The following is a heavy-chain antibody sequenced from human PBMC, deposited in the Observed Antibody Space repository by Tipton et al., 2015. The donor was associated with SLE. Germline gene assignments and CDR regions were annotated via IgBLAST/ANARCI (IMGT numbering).Heavy chain of an antibody. V-gene: IGHV4-59*01. D-gene: IGHD6-13*01. CDR2: IYTSGST. CDR3: ARAPLYSSSWYIPGGDAFDI. Sequence: TLSLTCTVSGGSISSYYWSWIRQPPGKGLEWIGYIYTSGSTNYNPSLKSRVTISVDTSKNQFSLKLSSVTAADTAVYYCARAPLYSSSWYIPGGDAFDIWGQGTMVTVSS. CDR1: GGSISSYY. J-gene: IGHJ3*02.